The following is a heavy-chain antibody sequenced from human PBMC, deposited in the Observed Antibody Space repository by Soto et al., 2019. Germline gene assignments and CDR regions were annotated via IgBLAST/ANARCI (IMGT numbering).Heavy chain of an antibody. D-gene: IGHD5-18*01. Sequence: QVQLVQSGAEVKKPGSSVKVSCKASGGTFSSYAISWLRQAPGQGLEWMGGIIPIFGTANYAQKFQGRVTITADKSTSTAYMELSSLRSEDTAVYYCARASYTAMGLYYYYGMDVWGQGTTVTVSS. CDR3: ARASYTAMGLYYYYGMDV. CDR1: GGTFSSYA. V-gene: IGHV1-69*06. J-gene: IGHJ6*02. CDR2: IIPIFGTA.